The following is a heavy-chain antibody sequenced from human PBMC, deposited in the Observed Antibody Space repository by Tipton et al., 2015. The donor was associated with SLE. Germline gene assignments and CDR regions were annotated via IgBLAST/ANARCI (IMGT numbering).Heavy chain of an antibody. V-gene: IGHV3-30*04. J-gene: IGHJ6*02. Sequence: SLRLSCAAAGFTFSSYAMHWVSQAPGKGREWVAVISYDGSNKYYADSVKGRFTISRDDSKNTLSLQMNSLRAEDTAVYYCARDYAPYDFWSGSAYGMDVWGQGTTVTVSS. CDR3: ARDYAPYDFWSGSAYGMDV. CDR2: ISYDGSNK. D-gene: IGHD3-3*01. CDR1: GFTFSSYA.